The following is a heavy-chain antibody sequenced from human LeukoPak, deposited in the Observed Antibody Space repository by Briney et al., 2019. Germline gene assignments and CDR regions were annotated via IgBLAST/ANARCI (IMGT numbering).Heavy chain of an antibody. Sequence: PSETLSLTCAVYGGSFSGYYWSWIRQPPGKGLEWIGEINHSGNTNSNPSLKSRVTMSVDTSKNQFSLKLSSVTAADTAVYYCARDGDFFRGSYIRDDAFDIWGQGTMVTVSS. CDR2: INHSGNT. CDR1: GGSFSGYY. J-gene: IGHJ3*02. V-gene: IGHV4-34*01. D-gene: IGHD1-26*01. CDR3: ARDGDFFRGSYIRDDAFDI.